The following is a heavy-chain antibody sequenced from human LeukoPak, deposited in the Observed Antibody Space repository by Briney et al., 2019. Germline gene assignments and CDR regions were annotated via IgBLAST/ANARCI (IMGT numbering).Heavy chain of an antibody. CDR2: IYYSGST. CDR3: ARDYYSRFDP. CDR1: GGSISSYY. V-gene: IGHV4-59*01. D-gene: IGHD1-26*01. Sequence: SETLSLTCSVSGGSISSYYWSWIRQPPGKGLEWIGYIYYSGSTNYNPSLKSRVTISVDTSKNQLSLKLSSVTAADTAVYYCARDYYSRFDPWGQGTLVTVSS. J-gene: IGHJ5*02.